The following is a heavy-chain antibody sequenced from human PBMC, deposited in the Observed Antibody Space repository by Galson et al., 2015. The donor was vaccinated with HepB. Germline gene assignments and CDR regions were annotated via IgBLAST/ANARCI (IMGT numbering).Heavy chain of an antibody. CDR2: IIPKLGIT. Sequence: SVKVSCKASGGSFTKYAISWMRQAPGQGLEWMGRIIPKLGITNYAQRFQGRVTITADTSTNTAYMELTSLRSEDTAMYYCTRWILVGENWFAPWGQGTLVTVS. D-gene: IGHD2-21*01. J-gene: IGHJ5*02. CDR3: TRWILVGENWFAP. CDR1: GGSFTKYA. V-gene: IGHV1-69*04.